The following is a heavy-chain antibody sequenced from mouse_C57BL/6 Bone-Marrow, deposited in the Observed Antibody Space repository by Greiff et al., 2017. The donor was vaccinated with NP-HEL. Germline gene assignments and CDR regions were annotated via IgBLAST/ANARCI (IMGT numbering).Heavy chain of an antibody. J-gene: IGHJ3*01. CDR2: ISNGGGST. V-gene: IGHV5-12*01. Sequence: DVKLVESGGGLVQPGGSLKLSCAASGFTFSDYYMYWVRQTPEKRLEWVAYISNGGGSTYYPDTVKGRFTISRDNAKNTLYLQMSRLKSEDTAMYYCARHEGFAYWGQGTLVTVSA. CDR3: ARHEGFAY. CDR1: GFTFSDYY.